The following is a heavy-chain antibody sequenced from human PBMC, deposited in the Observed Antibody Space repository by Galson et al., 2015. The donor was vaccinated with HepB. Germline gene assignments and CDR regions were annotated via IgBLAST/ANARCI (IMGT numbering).Heavy chain of an antibody. CDR2: ISSNGGST. V-gene: IGHV3-64*02. CDR3: ARGAGRCSSTSCKYYFYYYYMDV. J-gene: IGHJ6*03. CDR1: GFTFSSYA. D-gene: IGHD2-2*01. Sequence: SLRLSCAASGFTFSSYAMHWVRQAPGKGLEYVSAISSNGGSTYYADSVKGRFTISRDNSKNTLYLQMGSLRAEDMAVYYCARGAGRCSSTSCKYYFYYYYMDVWGKGTTVTVSS.